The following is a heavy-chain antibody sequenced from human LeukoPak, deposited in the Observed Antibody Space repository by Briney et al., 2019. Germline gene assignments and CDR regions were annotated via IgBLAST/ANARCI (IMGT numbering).Heavy chain of an antibody. V-gene: IGHV3-48*03. CDR3: VRGLRTAYNYFDF. J-gene: IGHJ4*02. CDR2: IGSSGRTI. Sequence: PGGSLRLSCAASGFTFSSCGMNWVRQAPGKGLEWVSYIGSSGRTISYADSVKGRFTISRDNAKNSLFLQMDSLRADDTAVYYCVRGLRTAYNYFDFWGQGTQITVSS. CDR1: GFTFSSCG. D-gene: IGHD4-11*01.